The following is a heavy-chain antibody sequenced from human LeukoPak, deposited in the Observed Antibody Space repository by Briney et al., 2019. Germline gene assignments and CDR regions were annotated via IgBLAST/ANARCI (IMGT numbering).Heavy chain of an antibody. V-gene: IGHV5-51*01. CDR1: GYSFTSYW. CDR3: ARSVLGAQRPGAFDI. CDR2: IYPGDSDT. J-gene: IGHJ3*02. D-gene: IGHD4-17*01. Sequence: GESLKISCKGSGYSFTSYWIGWVRQMPGKGLEWMGIIYPGDSDTRYSPSFQGQVTISADKSISTAYLQWSSLKASDTAMYYCARSVLGAQRPGAFDIWGQGTMVTVSS.